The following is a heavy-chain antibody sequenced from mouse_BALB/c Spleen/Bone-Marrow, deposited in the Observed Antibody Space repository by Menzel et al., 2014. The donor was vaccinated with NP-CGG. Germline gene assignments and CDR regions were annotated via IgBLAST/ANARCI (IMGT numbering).Heavy chain of an antibody. D-gene: IGHD1-1*01. CDR2: IDPANGNT. CDR1: GFNIQDTY. V-gene: IGHV14-3*02. J-gene: IGHJ3*01. Sequence: VQLQQSGAELVKPGASVKLSCTASGFNIQDTYMHWVKQRPEQGLEWIGRIDPANGNTKYDPKFQGKATITADTSSNTAYLQLSSLTSEDTAVYYCASYYYGSSRFAYWGQGTLVTASA. CDR3: ASYYYGSSRFAY.